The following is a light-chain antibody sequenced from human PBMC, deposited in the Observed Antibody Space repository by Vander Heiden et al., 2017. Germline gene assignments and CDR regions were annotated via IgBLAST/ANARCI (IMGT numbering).Light chain of an antibody. V-gene: IGKV1-9*01. CDR1: QVISSY. CDR3: QQRRT. J-gene: IGKJ1*01. CDR2: AET. Sequence: DFQLTQSPSFLSASVGSDVSITCPTRQVISSYLAWKQQKPGKAPKLLIYAETTLEDGVPSRCSGSRYAPEFTLTIGSVQPGDFARNYCQQRRTFGQGTKVEIK.